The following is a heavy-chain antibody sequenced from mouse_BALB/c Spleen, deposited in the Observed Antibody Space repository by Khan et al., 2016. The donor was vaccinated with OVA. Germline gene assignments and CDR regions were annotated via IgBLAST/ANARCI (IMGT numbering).Heavy chain of an antibody. Sequence: VRLQQSGPELVKSGASVKMSCKASGYTFTNYVMHWVKQKPGQGLEWIGYINPYNDGPKYNEKFKGKATLTSDKSSSTAYMELNSLTSEDSAVYYCARYASSPYYAIDYWGQGTSVTVSS. CDR3: ARYASSPYYAIDY. D-gene: IGHD1-1*01. V-gene: IGHV1S136*01. J-gene: IGHJ4*01. CDR1: GYTFTNYV. CDR2: INPYNDGP.